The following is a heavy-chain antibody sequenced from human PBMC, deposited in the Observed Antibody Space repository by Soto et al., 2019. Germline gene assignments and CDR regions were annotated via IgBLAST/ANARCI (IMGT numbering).Heavy chain of an antibody. CDR1: GGSISSYY. Sequence: PSETLSHTCTVSGGSISSYYWSWIRQPPGKGLEWIGYIYYSGSTNYNPSLKSRVTISVDTSKNQFSLKLSSVTAAVTAVYYFARAPPLGGSMNFYDCGQGTLFTVSS. V-gene: IGHV4-59*01. CDR3: ARAPPLGGSMNFYD. CDR2: IYYSGST. J-gene: IGHJ4*02. D-gene: IGHD3-16*01.